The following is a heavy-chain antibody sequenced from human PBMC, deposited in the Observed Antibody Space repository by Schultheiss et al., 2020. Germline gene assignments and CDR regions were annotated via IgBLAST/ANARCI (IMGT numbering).Heavy chain of an antibody. D-gene: IGHD1-26*01. CDR1: GYTFTGNY. J-gene: IGHJ6*04. CDR3: AREEGTTPYSGSYRPEIRSGDYYGMDV. Sequence: ASVKVSCEASGYTFTGNYMHWVRQAPGQGLEWMGWINPNSGGTNYAQKFQGRVTMTRDTSISTAYMELSRLRSDDTAVYYCAREEGTTPYSGSYRPEIRSGDYYGMDVWGKGTTGTVSA. V-gene: IGHV1-2*02. CDR2: INPNSGGT.